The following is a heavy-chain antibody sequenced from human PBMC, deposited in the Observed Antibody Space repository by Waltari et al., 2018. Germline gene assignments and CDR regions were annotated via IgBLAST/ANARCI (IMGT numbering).Heavy chain of an antibody. CDR3: ATGAVWGLDFDY. D-gene: IGHD3-16*01. Sequence: EVQLVESGGGLVKPGGSLRLSCAASGFTFSSYSMNWVRQTPGKGREWVSSITSTSSHIYDADSVRGRFTVSRDYAKNSLYLHMNSLRADDTAVYYCATGAVWGLDFDYWGQGSLVTVSS. J-gene: IGHJ4*02. CDR1: GFTFSSYS. CDR2: ITSTSSHI. V-gene: IGHV3-21*01.